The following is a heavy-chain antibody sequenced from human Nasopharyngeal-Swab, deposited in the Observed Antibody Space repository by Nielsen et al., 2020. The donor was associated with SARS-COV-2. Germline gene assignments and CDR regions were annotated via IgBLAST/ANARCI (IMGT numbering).Heavy chain of an antibody. J-gene: IGHJ4*02. D-gene: IGHD6-13*01. V-gene: IGHV2-26*01. CDR3: ARMESSSSWYY. Sequence: WIRQPPGKALEWLAHIFSNDEKSYSTSLKSRLTISKDTSKSQVVLTMTNMDPVDTATYYCARMESSSSWYYWGQGTLVTVSS. CDR2: IFSNDEK.